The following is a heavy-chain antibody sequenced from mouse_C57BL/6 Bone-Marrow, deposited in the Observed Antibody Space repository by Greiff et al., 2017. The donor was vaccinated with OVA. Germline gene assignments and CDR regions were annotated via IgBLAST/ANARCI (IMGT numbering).Heavy chain of an antibody. Sequence: VQLQQSGAELVRPGASVKLSCTASGFNIKDDYMHWVKQRPEQGLEWIGWIDPENGDTEYASKFQGKATITADKSSNTAYLQLSSLTSEDTAVYYCTTKGNPYAMDYWGQGTSVTVSS. CDR3: TTKGNPYAMDY. D-gene: IGHD2-1*01. CDR1: GFNIKDDY. V-gene: IGHV14-4*01. CDR2: IDPENGDT. J-gene: IGHJ4*01.